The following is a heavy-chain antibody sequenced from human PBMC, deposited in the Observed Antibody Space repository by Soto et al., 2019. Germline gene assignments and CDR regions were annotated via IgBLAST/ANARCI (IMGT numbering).Heavy chain of an antibody. J-gene: IGHJ4*02. CDR1: GGTFSSYA. CDR3: ASELGRYGGSGYFDY. V-gene: IGHV1-69*13. D-gene: IGHD4-17*01. CDR2: IIPIFGTA. Sequence: SVKVSCKASGGTFSSYAIRWVRQAPGQGLEWMGGIIPIFGTANYAQKFQGRVTITADESTSTAYMELSSLRSEDTAVYYCASELGRYGGSGYFDYWGQGTLVTVSS.